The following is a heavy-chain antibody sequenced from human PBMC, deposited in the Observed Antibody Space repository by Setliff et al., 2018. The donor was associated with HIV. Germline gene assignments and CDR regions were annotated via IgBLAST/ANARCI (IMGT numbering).Heavy chain of an antibody. CDR1: GYSFTTYW. V-gene: IGHV3-7*03. CDR2: ITQEGTET. J-gene: IGHJ4*02. Sequence: PGESLKISCAASGYSFTTYWMSWVRQAPGKGLEWVAYITQEGTETNYVDSVKGRFIVSRDNTQNSSSLQMNNLRPDDTAIYYCAKGLPPGTWGQGVLVTVSS. CDR3: AKGLPPGT.